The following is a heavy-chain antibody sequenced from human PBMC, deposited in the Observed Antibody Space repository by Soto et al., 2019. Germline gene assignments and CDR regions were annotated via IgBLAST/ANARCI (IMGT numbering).Heavy chain of an antibody. CDR3: AWRTYCSGGSCYPSSWYFDL. J-gene: IGHJ2*01. D-gene: IGHD2-15*01. CDR1: GYTFTSYD. V-gene: IGHV1-8*01. CDR2: MNPNSGNT. Sequence: GASVKVSCKASGYTFTSYDINWVRQATGQGLEWMGWMNPNSGNTGYAQKFQGRVTMTRNTSISTAYMELSSLRSEDTAVYYCAWRTYCSGGSCYPSSWYFDLWGRGTLVTVSS.